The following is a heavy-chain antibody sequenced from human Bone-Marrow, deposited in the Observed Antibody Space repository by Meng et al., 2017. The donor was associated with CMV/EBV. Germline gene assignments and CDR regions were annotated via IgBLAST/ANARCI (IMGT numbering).Heavy chain of an antibody. Sequence: GESLKISCAASGFTFSSYWMHWVRQAPGRGLVWLARVDTFGNIRHYADSVKGRFTISRDNAKNTVYLQMNSLRAEDTAVYYCARSPEQQPGQDFWGQGTLVTGSS. V-gene: IGHV3-74*01. D-gene: IGHD6-13*01. CDR1: GFTFSSYW. CDR2: VDTFGNIR. J-gene: IGHJ4*02. CDR3: ARSPEQQPGQDF.